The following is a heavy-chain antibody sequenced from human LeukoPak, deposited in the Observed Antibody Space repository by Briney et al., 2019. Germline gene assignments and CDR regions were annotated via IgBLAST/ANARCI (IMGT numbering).Heavy chain of an antibody. J-gene: IGHJ6*02. CDR3: ARDGTTVVTSSGYYGMDV. D-gene: IGHD4-23*01. CDR2: ISAYNGNT. Sequence: GASVKVSCKASGYTFTSYGISWVRQAPGQGLEWMGWISAYNGNTNYAQKLQGRVTMTTDTSTSTAYMELRSLRSDDTAVYYCARDGTTVVTSSGYYGMDVWGQGTTVTVSS. CDR1: GYTFTSYG. V-gene: IGHV1-18*01.